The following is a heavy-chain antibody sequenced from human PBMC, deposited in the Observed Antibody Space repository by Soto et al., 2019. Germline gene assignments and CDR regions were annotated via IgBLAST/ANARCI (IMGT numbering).Heavy chain of an antibody. CDR2: ISAHNGNT. J-gene: IGHJ4*02. V-gene: IGHV1-18*01. Sequence: QVHLVQSGAEVKKPGASVKVSCKGSGYGFTTYGIPWVRPAPGQGLEWMAWISAHNGNTNYAQKLQGRVTVTRDTSTSTAYMELRSLRSDDTAVYYCARGRYGDYWGQGALVTVSS. D-gene: IGHD1-1*01. CDR3: ARGRYGDY. CDR1: GYGFTTYG.